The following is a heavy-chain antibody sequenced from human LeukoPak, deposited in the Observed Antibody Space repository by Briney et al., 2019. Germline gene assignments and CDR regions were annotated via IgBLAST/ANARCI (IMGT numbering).Heavy chain of an antibody. D-gene: IGHD1-26*01. CDR2: LYSGNT. CDR1: GGSISSYY. V-gene: IGHV4-59*08. J-gene: IGHJ4*02. CDR3: ATLSSGSYLNYFDY. Sequence: SETLSLTCTVSGGSISSYYWNWIRQPPGKGLEWIGYLYSGNTNYNPSLKSRVTISVDTSRNQFSLKMSSVTAADTAVYYCATLSSGSYLNYFDYWGQGTLVTVSS.